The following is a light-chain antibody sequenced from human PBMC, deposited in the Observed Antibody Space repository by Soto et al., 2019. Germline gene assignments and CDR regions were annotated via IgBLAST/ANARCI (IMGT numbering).Light chain of an antibody. J-gene: IGKJ3*01. CDR2: GAS. CDR1: QSVSSN. V-gene: IGKV3-15*01. CDR3: QQYNNWPLT. Sequence: EIVMTQSPATLSVSPGERATLSCRASQSVSSNLAWYQQQPGQAPRLLIYGASTRATGFPARFSGSGSGTEFTLTISSLQSEDFAVYYCQQYNNWPLTFGPGTNVDIK.